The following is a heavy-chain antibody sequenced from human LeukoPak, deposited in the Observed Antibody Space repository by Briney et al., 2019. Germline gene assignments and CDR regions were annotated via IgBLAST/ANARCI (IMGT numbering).Heavy chain of an antibody. Sequence: PSETLSLTCTVSGGSISSYYWSWIRQPAGKGLEWIGRIYISGSGSTNYNPSLKSRVTMSVDASKNQFSLKLSSVTAADTAVYYCARDKRVAVAGTYIYYYYMDVWGNGTTVTISS. CDR1: GGSISSYY. CDR2: IYISGSGST. V-gene: IGHV4-4*07. D-gene: IGHD6-19*01. J-gene: IGHJ6*03. CDR3: ARDKRVAVAGTYIYYYYMDV.